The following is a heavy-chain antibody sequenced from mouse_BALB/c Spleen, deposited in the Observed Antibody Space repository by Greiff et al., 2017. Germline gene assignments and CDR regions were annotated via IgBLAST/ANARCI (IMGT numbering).Heavy chain of an antibody. CDR1: GFTFSSYA. J-gene: IGHJ3*01. CDR2: ISSGGST. Sequence: EVKVVESGGGLVKPGGSLKLSCAASGFTFSSYAMSWVRQTPEKRLEWVASISSGGSTYYPDSVKGRFTISRDNARNILYLQMSSLRSEDTAMYYCARGDYYGYRFAYWGQGTLVTVSA. V-gene: IGHV5-6-5*01. D-gene: IGHD1-2*01. CDR3: ARGDYYGYRFAY.